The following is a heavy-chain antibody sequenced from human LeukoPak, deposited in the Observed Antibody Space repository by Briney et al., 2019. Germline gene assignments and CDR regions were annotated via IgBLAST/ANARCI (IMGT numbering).Heavy chain of an antibody. D-gene: IGHD5-12*01. J-gene: IGHJ5*02. CDR3: VRARANNWFDP. Sequence: SETLSLTCTVSGGSISSYYWSWIRQPPGKGPEWIGYIYYSGSTNYNPSLKSRVTVSVDTSKNQFSLKLSSVTAADTAVYYCVRARANNWFDPWGQGTLVTVSS. CDR1: GGSISSYY. V-gene: IGHV4-59*08. CDR2: IYYSGST.